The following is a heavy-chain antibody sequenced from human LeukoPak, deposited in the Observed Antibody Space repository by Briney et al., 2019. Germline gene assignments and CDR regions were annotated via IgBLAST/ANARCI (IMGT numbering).Heavy chain of an antibody. D-gene: IGHD5-18*01. J-gene: IGHJ1*01. CDR3: VRHDSYIPF. CDR1: GFTFKNYA. V-gene: IGHV3-23*01. Sequence: GGSLTLSCAASGFTFKNYAMSWVRQTPGMGLERVSAISDNDGSTYYTDSVKGRFTISRDNSKDTVYLQMNNLRAADTALYFCVRHDSYIPFWGQGSLVNVSS. CDR2: ISDNDGST.